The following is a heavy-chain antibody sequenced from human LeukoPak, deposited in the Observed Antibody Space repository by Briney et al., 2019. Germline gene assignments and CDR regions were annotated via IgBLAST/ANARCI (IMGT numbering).Heavy chain of an antibody. D-gene: IGHD6-19*01. CDR2: IKQDGSEE. J-gene: IGHJ4*02. CDR3: ARDDIAVAGTDY. V-gene: IGHV3-7*03. CDR1: GFTFSNYW. Sequence: GGSLRLSCAASGFTFSNYWMSWVRQAPGKGLEWVANIKQDGSEEYYVDSVKGRFTISRDNSKNTLYLQMNSPRAEDTAVYYCARDDIAVAGTDYWGQGTLVTVSS.